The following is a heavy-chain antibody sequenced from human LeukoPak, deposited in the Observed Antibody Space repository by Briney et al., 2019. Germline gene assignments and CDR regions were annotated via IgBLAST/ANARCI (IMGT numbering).Heavy chain of an antibody. Sequence: GGSLRLSCAASGFTFSDYYMSWLRQAPGKGLEWVSYISSSGSTIYYADSVKGRFTISRDNAKNSLYLQMNSLRAEDTAVYYCARDSGEEQQLVLAFDIWGQGTMVTVSS. V-gene: IGHV3-11*04. J-gene: IGHJ3*02. D-gene: IGHD6-13*01. CDR2: ISSSGSTI. CDR3: ARDSGEEQQLVLAFDI. CDR1: GFTFSDYY.